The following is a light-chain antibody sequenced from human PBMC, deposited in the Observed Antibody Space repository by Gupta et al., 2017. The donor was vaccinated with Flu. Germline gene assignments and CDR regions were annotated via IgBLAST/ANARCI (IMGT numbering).Light chain of an antibody. Sequence: EIVFTQSPGTLSFSPGERATLSCRASNSVSSSYLAWYQQKPGQAPRLLIYGASSRATGIPDRFSGSGSGTDFTLTISRLEPEDFAVYYCQQYGGYPLTFGQGTRLEIK. CDR3: QQYGGYPLT. V-gene: IGKV3-20*01. CDR2: GAS. CDR1: NSVSSSY. J-gene: IGKJ5*01.